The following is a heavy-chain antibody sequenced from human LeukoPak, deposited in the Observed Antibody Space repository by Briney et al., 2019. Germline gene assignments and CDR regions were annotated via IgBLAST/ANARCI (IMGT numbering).Heavy chain of an antibody. CDR2: IIPIFGTA. J-gene: IGHJ4*02. CDR3: ARGGLSDCSSTSCPNPHFDY. Sequence: SVKVSCKASGGTFSSYAISWVRQAPGQGLEWMGGIIPIFGTANYAQKFQGRVTITADESTSTAYMELSSLRSEGTAVYYCARGGLSDCSSTSCPNPHFDYWGQGTLVTVSS. D-gene: IGHD2-2*01. V-gene: IGHV1-69*13. CDR1: GGTFSSYA.